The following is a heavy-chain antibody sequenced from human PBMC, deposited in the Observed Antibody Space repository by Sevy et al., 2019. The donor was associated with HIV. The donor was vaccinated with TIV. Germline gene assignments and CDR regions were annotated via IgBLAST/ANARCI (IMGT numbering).Heavy chain of an antibody. V-gene: IGHV1-18*01. Sequence: ASVKVSCKASGYTFTSYGISWVRQAPGQGLEWMGWISAYNGNTNYEQKLQGRVTMTTDTSTSTAYMELRSLRSDDTAVYYCARLLIRYYYESSGYYYFDFWGQGTLVTVSS. D-gene: IGHD3-22*01. CDR3: ARLLIRYYYESSGYYYFDF. J-gene: IGHJ4*02. CDR2: ISAYNGNT. CDR1: GYTFTSYG.